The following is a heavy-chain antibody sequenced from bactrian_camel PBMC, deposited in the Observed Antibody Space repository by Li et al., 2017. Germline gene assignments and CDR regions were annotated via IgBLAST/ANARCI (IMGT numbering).Heavy chain of an antibody. CDR2: IDTYGRT. CDR3: VRGGDKSYNP. J-gene: IGHJ4*01. V-gene: IGHV3S55*01. D-gene: IGHD5*01. CDR1: LGSYC. Sequence: HVQLVESGGGSVQAGGSLRLSCAASLGSYCKAWFRQAPGKEREGVAAIDTYGRTSYADSVKGRFTISEDNGKNTVYLQLNNPKIEGTAKYYCVRGGDKSYNPRGQGTQVTVS.